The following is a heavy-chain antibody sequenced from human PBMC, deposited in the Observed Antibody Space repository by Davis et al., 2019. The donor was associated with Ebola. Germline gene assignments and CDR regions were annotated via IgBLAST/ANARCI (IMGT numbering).Heavy chain of an antibody. CDR3: ARALSGYDY. CDR1: GGSISSYY. Sequence: MPSETLSLTCTVSGGSISSYYWSWIRQPPGKGLEWIGYIYHSGSTYYNPSLKSRVTISVDRSKNQFSLKLSSVTAADTAVYYCARALSGYDYWGQGTLVTVSS. CDR2: IYHSGST. D-gene: IGHD5-12*01. J-gene: IGHJ4*02. V-gene: IGHV4-59*12.